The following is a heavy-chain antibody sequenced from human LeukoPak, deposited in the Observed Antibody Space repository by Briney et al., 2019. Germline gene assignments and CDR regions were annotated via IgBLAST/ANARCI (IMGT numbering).Heavy chain of an antibody. J-gene: IGHJ4*02. CDR2: ISSSSSYI. Sequence: GGSLRLSCAASGFTFSSYAMNWVRQAPGKGLEWVSSISSSSSYIYYADSVKGRFTISRDNAKNSLYLQMNSLRAEDTAVYYCARVSVSTLDYWGQGTLVTVSS. V-gene: IGHV3-21*01. CDR3: ARVSVSTLDY. CDR1: GFTFSSYA.